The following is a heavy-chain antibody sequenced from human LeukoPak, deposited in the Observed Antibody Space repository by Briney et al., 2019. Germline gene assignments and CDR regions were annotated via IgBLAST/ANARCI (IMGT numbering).Heavy chain of an antibody. V-gene: IGHV3-23*01. D-gene: IGHD3-22*01. J-gene: IGHJ4*02. CDR2: ISGSGGST. CDR3: AQARGAYCYDSSCYCFGY. Sequence: GGSLRLSCAASGFTFSSYAMSWVRPAPGKGLEWVSAISGSGGSTYYADSVKGRFTISRDNSKNTLYLQMNSLRAEDTAVYYCAQARGAYCYDSSCYCFGYWGQGTLVTVSS. CDR1: GFTFSSYA.